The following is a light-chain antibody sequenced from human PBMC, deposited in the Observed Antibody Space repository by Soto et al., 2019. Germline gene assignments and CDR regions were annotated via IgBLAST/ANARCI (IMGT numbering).Light chain of an antibody. CDR3: SSFTGFSTV. V-gene: IGLV2-8*01. Sequence: QSALTQPRSAPGSPGQSVTISCTGTSSDIGASNFVSWYQQHPGKAPKLVIYEVTKRPSGVPDRFSGSKFGNTASLTVSGLQTEDEADYYCSSFTGFSTVFGSGTKVTVL. J-gene: IGLJ1*01. CDR2: EVT. CDR1: SSDIGASNF.